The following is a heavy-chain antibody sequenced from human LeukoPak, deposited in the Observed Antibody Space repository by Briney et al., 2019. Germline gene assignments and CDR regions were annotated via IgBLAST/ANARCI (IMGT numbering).Heavy chain of an antibody. D-gene: IGHD3-16*01. J-gene: IGHJ5*02. Sequence: ASVKVSCKASGYTFSNHGICWVRQAPGQGLEWVGWISAHTGNTNYAQKVQGRVTMTTDTSTTTAYMELRSLTADDTAVYYCARAEGDYDPLNWIDPWGQGTLVIVSS. V-gene: IGHV1-18*01. CDR2: ISAHTGNT. CDR3: ARAEGDYDPLNWIDP. CDR1: GYTFSNHG.